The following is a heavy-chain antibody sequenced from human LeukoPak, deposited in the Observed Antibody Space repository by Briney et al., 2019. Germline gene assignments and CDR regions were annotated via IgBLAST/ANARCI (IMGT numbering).Heavy chain of an antibody. J-gene: IGHJ5*02. CDR2: TYYRSKWYN. CDR1: GDSVSSNSAA. CDR3: ARDRRSSGWPPYNWFDP. V-gene: IGHV6-1*01. Sequence: SQTLSLTCAISGDSVSSNSAAWNWIRQSPSRGLEWLGRTYYRSKWYNDHAVSVKSRITINPDTSKNQFSLQLNSVTPEDTAVYYCARDRRSSGWPPYNWFDPWGQGTLVTVSS. D-gene: IGHD6-19*01.